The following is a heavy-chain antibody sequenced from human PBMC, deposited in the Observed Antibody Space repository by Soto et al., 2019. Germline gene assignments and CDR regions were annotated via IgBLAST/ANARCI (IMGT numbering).Heavy chain of an antibody. CDR1: GGSISSGGYY. CDR3: ARGMVRGVFDY. CDR2: IYYSGST. J-gene: IGHJ4*02. V-gene: IGHV4-31*03. Sequence: SETLSLTCTVSGGSISSGGYYWSWIRQHPGKGLEWIGYIYYSGSTYYNPSLKSRVTITVDTSKNQFSLKLSSVTAADTAVYYCARGMVRGVFDYWGQGTLVTVS. D-gene: IGHD3-10*01.